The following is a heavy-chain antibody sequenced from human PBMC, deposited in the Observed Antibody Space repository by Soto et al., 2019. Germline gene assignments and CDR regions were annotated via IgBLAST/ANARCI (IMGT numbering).Heavy chain of an antibody. CDR2: IYYSGST. V-gene: IGHV4-39*01. J-gene: IGHJ6*03. CDR3: ASYLFRVPYYMDV. CDR1: GGSISSSSYY. D-gene: IGHD3-10*02. Sequence: KPSETLSLTCTVSGGSISSSSYYWGWIRQPPGKGLEWIGSIYYSGSTYYNPSLKSRVTISVDTSKNQFSLKLSSVTAADTAVYYCASYLFRVPYYMDVWGKGTTVTVSS.